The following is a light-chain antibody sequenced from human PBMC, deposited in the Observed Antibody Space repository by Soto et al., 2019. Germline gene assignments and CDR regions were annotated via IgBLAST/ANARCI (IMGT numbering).Light chain of an antibody. V-gene: IGLV2-23*02. Sequence: QSALTQPASMSGSPGQSITISCTGTTTDVGSHNFVSWYQQHPGKAPKLIIYEVSKRPSGVSNRFSGSKSGSTASLTISGLQAEDEADYYCYSYVGSISFGGGTKVTVL. J-gene: IGLJ2*01. CDR2: EVS. CDR1: TTDVGSHNF. CDR3: YSYVGSIS.